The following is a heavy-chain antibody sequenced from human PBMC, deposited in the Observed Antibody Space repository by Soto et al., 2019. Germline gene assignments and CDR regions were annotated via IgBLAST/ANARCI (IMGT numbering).Heavy chain of an antibody. V-gene: IGHV3-53*01. CDR1: GFSVSGNY. D-gene: IGHD3-10*01. J-gene: IGHJ4*02. CDR2: IYSGGSR. CDR3: AGSMRVRGVLFAL. Sequence: EVQLVESGGGLIQPGGSLRLSCEVSGFSVSGNYMSWVRQAPGKGLDWVSVIYSGGSRYNADSVRGRFTISRDESQNTLYLQMTNLRAEDTAVYYGAGSMRVRGVLFALGGRESLVGASS.